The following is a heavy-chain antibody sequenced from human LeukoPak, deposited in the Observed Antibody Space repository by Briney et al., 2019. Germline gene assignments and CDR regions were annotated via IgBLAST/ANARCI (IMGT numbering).Heavy chain of an antibody. D-gene: IGHD3-22*01. CDR1: GESISGFY. J-gene: IGHJ4*02. V-gene: IGHV4-59*01. CDR3: ARLAPIDYYDRLGYYFDY. Sequence: SETLSLTCTVSGESISGFYWTWIRQPPGKGLEWIGYIYYSGSTNYNPSLKSRVTISVDTSKNQFSLKPSSVTAADTAVYYCARLAPIDYYDRLGYYFDYWGQGTLVTVSS. CDR2: IYYSGST.